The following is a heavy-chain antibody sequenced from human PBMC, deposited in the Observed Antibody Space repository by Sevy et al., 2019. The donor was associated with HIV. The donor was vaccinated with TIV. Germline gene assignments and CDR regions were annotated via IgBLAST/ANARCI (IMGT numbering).Heavy chain of an antibody. J-gene: IGHJ6*02. V-gene: IGHV3-13*01. Sequence: GGFLRLSCAASGFTFSSYDMHWVRQATGKGLEWFSAIGTAGDTYYPGSVKGRFTISRENAKNSLYLQMNSLRAGDTAVYYRARTAVGATYGGDYYYYGMDVWGQGTTVTVSS. D-gene: IGHD1-26*01. CDR3: ARTAVGATYGGDYYYYGMDV. CDR1: GFTFSSYD. CDR2: IGTAGDT.